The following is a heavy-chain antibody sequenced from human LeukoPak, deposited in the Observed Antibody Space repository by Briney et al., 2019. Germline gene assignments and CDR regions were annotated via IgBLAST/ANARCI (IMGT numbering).Heavy chain of an antibody. CDR1: GFTFGSHW. V-gene: IGHV3-7*01. Sequence: GGSLRLSCAASGFTFGSHWMGWVRQAPGKGLEWVANINKDGTTKYYLDSVKGRFTVSRDYTENSLSLQINSLIAEDTALYYWVRHGDYCFDWWGQGTLVTVSS. D-gene: IGHD4-17*01. CDR2: INKDGTTK. J-gene: IGHJ4*02. CDR3: VRHGDYCFDW.